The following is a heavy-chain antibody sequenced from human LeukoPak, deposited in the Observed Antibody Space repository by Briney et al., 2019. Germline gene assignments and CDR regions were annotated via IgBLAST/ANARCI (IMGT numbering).Heavy chain of an antibody. CDR2: ITSKAHSYAT. J-gene: IGHJ4*02. V-gene: IGHV3-73*01. CDR1: GVTFTSSS. D-gene: IGHD3-10*01. Sequence: GGSLRLSCAASGVTFTSSSMHWVRQTSGKGLEWVGRITSKAHSYATAYAASVKRRFTISRDDSKITAYLQINSLTTEDTAVYYCTGHGYGSGTYSSDWGQGSLVTVSS. CDR3: TGHGYGSGTYSSD.